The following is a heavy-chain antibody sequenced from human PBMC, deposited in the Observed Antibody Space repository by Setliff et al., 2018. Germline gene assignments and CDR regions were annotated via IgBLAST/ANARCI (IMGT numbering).Heavy chain of an antibody. CDR3: ARDRVVVLAGRRGFYFDY. CDR1: GGTFSGHY. D-gene: IGHD2-15*01. J-gene: IGHJ4*02. CDR2: LYTSGDT. Sequence: SETLSLTCAVYGGTFSGHYWTWIRQPAGKGLEWIGRLYTSGDTNYNPSLKSRVSMSLDTSKNQFSLKLSSVTAADTAVYYCARDRVVVLAGRRGFYFDYWGQGTLVTVSS. V-gene: IGHV4-4*07.